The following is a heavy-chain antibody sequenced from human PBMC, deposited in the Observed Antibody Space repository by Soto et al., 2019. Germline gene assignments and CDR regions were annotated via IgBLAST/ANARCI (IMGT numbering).Heavy chain of an antibody. V-gene: IGHV4-30-4*01. D-gene: IGHD2-21*01. CDR2: IYYTGIT. CDR3: ARGERKGIISWFDP. CDR1: GGSVSGVDYF. Sequence: PSETLSLTCTVSGGSVSGVDYFWSWIRQSPGKGLEWIGYIYYTGITHLNPSLKSRLTMAVDTSKNEFSLKLTSVSAADTAVYFCARGERKGIISWFDPWGQGTPVTAPQ. J-gene: IGHJ5*02.